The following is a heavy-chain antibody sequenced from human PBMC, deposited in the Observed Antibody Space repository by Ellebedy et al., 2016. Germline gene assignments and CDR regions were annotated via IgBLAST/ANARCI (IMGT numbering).Heavy chain of an antibody. D-gene: IGHD6-6*01. CDR3: ARDFLEYTSSLGYWCFDD. J-gene: IGHJ4*02. CDR1: GFTFSSYG. CDR2: IWYAGSNK. Sequence: GESLKISXSASGFTFSSYGMHWVRQAPGKGLEWVALIWYAGSNKYYSDSVRGRFTISRDNSKNTLYLQMNSLRADDTAVYYCARDFLEYTSSLGYWCFDDWGQGTLVTVSS. V-gene: IGHV3-33*01.